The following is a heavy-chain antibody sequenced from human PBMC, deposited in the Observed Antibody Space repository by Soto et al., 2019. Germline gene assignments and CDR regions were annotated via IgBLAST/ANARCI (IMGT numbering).Heavy chain of an antibody. CDR3: ARSQGSSTSLEIYYYYHYGMDV. D-gene: IGHD2-2*01. CDR1: GGTFGSYA. Sequence: QVQLVQSGAEVKKPGSSVKVSCEASGGTFGSYAISWVRQAPGQGLEWMGGIIPIPGTANYAQKFQGRVTIAADESTSTAYMELSSLRSEDTAVYYCARSQGSSTSLEIYYYYHYGMDVWGQGTTVTVSS. V-gene: IGHV1-69*01. CDR2: IIPIPGTA. J-gene: IGHJ6*02.